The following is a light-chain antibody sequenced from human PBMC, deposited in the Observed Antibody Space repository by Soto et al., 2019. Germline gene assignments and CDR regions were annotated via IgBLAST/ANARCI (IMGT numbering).Light chain of an antibody. CDR3: QVWDSGSDHVV. CDR2: YNT. V-gene: IGLV3-21*04. CDR1: NIGGES. J-gene: IGLJ2*01. Sequence: SYELTQSPSVSVAPGETARITCGGNNIGGESVHWYQQKPGQAPVLVIYYNTDRPSGIPERFSGSNSGNTATLTISRVEVGDEADYYCQVWDSGSDHVVLGGGTKLTVL.